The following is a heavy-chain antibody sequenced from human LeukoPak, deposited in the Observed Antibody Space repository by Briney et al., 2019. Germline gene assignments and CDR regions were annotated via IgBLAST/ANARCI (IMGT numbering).Heavy chain of an antibody. V-gene: IGHV4-38-2*02. CDR3: AREGYSSSWYHDFSLDY. Sequence: SETLSLTCTVSGHSISSGYYWGWIRQPPGKGLEWIGSIYHSGSTYYNPSLKSRVTISVDTSKNQFSLKLSSVTAADTAVYYCAREGYSSSWYHDFSLDYWGQGTLVTVSS. CDR1: GHSISSGYY. J-gene: IGHJ4*02. CDR2: IYHSGST. D-gene: IGHD6-13*01.